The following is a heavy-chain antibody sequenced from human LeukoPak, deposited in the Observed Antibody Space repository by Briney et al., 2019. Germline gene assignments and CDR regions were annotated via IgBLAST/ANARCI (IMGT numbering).Heavy chain of an antibody. D-gene: IGHD3-22*01. Sequence: ASVKVSCKASGGTFSSYAISWVRQAPGQGLEWMGRIIPILGIANYAQKFQGRVTITADKSTSTAYMELSSLRSEDTAVYYCARGGYDSSDGGYYYYGMDVWGQGTTVTVSS. J-gene: IGHJ6*02. CDR3: ARGGYDSSDGGYYYYGMDV. CDR2: IIPILGIA. CDR1: GGTFSSYA. V-gene: IGHV1-69*04.